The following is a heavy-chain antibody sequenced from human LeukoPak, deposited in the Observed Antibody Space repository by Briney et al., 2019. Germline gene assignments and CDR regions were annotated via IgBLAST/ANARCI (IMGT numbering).Heavy chain of an antibody. D-gene: IGHD6-13*01. V-gene: IGHV1-46*01. Sequence: ASVKVSCKASGYTSTTYYIRWVRQAPGQGLEWMGIINPTGGSTTYAQKFQGRVTMTRDTSTSTVFMEVNSLRSEDTAVYYCALYSSTWYWGQGTLVTVSS. CDR3: ALYSSTWY. CDR1: GYTSTTYY. J-gene: IGHJ4*02. CDR2: INPTGGST.